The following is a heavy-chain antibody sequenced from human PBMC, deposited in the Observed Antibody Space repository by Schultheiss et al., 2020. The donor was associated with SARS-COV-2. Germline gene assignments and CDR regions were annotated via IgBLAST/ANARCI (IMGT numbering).Heavy chain of an antibody. J-gene: IGHJ4*02. V-gene: IGHV4-61*02. Sequence: SQTLSLTCAVSGDSITNTHWWTWIRQPAGKGLEWIGRIYTSGSTNYNPSLKSRVTISMDTSKNQFSLKLAAVTAADTAVYYCARVAEQRKFGYWGQGTLVT. CDR2: IYTSGST. CDR3: ARVAEQRKFGY. D-gene: IGHD6-25*01. CDR1: GDSITNTHW.